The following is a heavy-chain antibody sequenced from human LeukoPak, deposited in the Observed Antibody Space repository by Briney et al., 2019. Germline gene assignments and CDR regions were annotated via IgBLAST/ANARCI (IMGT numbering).Heavy chain of an antibody. J-gene: IGHJ4*02. CDR2: IYSGGST. Sequence: GGSLRLSCAASGFTFSNNYMSWVRQAPGKGLEWVSVIYSGGSTYYADSVKGRFTISRDNSKNTLYLQMNSLRAEDTAVYYCAKHTPAAGFDYWGQGTLVTVSS. V-gene: IGHV3-53*01. CDR1: GFTFSNNY. CDR3: AKHTPAAGFDY. D-gene: IGHD6-25*01.